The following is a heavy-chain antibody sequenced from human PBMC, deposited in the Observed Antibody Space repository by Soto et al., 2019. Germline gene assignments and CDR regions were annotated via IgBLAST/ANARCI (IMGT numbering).Heavy chain of an antibody. J-gene: IGHJ5*02. CDR2: ISSSTI. CDR3: ARGRGGFDP. Sequence: GGSLRLSCAASGFTFSSYSMNWVRQAPGKGLEWVSYISSSTIYYADSVKGRFTISRDNAKNSLYLQMNSLRDEDTAVYYCARGRGGFDPWGQGTLVTVSS. CDR1: GFTFSSYS. V-gene: IGHV3-48*02.